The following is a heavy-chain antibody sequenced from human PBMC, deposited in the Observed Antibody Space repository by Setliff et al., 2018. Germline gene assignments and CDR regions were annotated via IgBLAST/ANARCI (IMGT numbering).Heavy chain of an antibody. V-gene: IGHV4-59*08. CDR3: ASRDYYDNRGSLEF. Sequence: SETLSLTCSVSTASMTYYYWSWIRQPPGKGLEWIGHVYDTGSTKYSPSLKGRVTISMDTSVNEFSLRLTSVTAADTAMYYCASRDYYDNRGSLEFWGQGTLVTVSS. CDR1: TASMTYYY. D-gene: IGHD3-22*01. J-gene: IGHJ4*02. CDR2: VYDTGST.